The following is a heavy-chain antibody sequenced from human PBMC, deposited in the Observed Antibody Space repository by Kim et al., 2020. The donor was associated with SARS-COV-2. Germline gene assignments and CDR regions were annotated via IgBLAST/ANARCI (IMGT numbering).Heavy chain of an antibody. CDR2: INHNSGGT. CDR3: ERDPNFPYYDFWRAPGSLDY. CDR1: GYTFTGYY. J-gene: IGHJ4*02. V-gene: IGHV1-2*06. Sequence: ASVKVSCKASGYTFTGYYMHWVRQAPGQGLEWMGRINHNSGGTNYAQKFQGRVTMTRDTSISTAYMELSRLRSDNTAVYYCERDPNFPYYDFWRAPGSLDYWGQGTLVTGSS. D-gene: IGHD3-3*01.